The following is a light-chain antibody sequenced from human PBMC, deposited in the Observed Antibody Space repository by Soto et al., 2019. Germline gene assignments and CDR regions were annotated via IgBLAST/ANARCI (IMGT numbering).Light chain of an antibody. Sequence: EIVLTQSPGTLSLSPGERATLSCRASQSVVTNSLAWYQQKPGQAPRLIIYGASNRATGIPDRFSGRGSGTDFTLIISRLEPEDCAVYYCHQYGGPRWTFGQGTKVEIK. CDR3: HQYGGPRWT. CDR1: QSVVTNS. CDR2: GAS. V-gene: IGKV3-20*01. J-gene: IGKJ1*01.